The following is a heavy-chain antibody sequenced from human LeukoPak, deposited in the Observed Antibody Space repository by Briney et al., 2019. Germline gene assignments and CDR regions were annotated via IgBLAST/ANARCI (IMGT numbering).Heavy chain of an antibody. V-gene: IGHV4-34*01. CDR3: ARAPDGVIEYFQH. Sequence: PSETLSLTCAIYGGSFNAYYWSWIRQPPGKGLEWIGEIYHSGGTKYNPSLKSRVTISVDKSKNQLSLKLSSVTAADTAVYYCARAPDGVIEYFQHWGQGTLVTVSS. J-gene: IGHJ1*01. CDR1: GGSFNAYY. D-gene: IGHD2-21*01. CDR2: IYHSGGT.